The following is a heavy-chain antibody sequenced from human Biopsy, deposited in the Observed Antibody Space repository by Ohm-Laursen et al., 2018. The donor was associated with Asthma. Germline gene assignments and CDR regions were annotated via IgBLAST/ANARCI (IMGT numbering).Heavy chain of an antibody. V-gene: IGHV1-2*06. D-gene: IGHD6-13*01. CDR3: ARGQKSAGDRWFDP. CDR2: INPNSGGT. Sequence: ASVKVSCKASGYTFIGCSIHWMRQAPGQGLEWMGQINPNSGGTNYAQKFQGRVTMTRDTSISTAYMEVSRLRSDDTAVYYCARGQKSAGDRWFDPWGQGTLVTVSS. CDR1: GYTFIGCS. J-gene: IGHJ5*02.